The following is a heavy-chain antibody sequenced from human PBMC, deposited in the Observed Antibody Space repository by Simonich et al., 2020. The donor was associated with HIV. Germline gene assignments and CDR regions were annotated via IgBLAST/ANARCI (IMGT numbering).Heavy chain of an antibody. D-gene: IGHD3-10*01. CDR3: ARKGGGRGVYYFDY. V-gene: IGHV1-69*13. CDR2: INPSFGTA. Sequence: QVQLVQSGAEVKKPGSSVKVSCKASGGTFSSFAISWVRQAPGLGLEGMGGINPSFGTANYAQIFQGRVTITADESTSKAYMELSSLRSEDTGIYYCARKGGGRGVYYFDYWGQGTLVTVSS. J-gene: IGHJ4*02. CDR1: GGTFSSFA.